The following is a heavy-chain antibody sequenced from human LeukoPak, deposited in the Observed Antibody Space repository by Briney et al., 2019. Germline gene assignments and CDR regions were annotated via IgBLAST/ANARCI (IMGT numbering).Heavy chain of an antibody. V-gene: IGHV4-34*01. D-gene: IGHD6-13*01. J-gene: IGHJ4*02. CDR1: GGSFSGYY. CDR3: ALHPRGAAAGFNY. CDR2: INHSGST. Sequence: PSEALSLTCAAYGGSFSGYYWSWIRHPPGKGLEWIGEINHSGSTNYNPSLKSRVTISVDTSKNQFSLKLSSVTAADTAVYYCALHPRGAAAGFNYWGQGTLVTVSS.